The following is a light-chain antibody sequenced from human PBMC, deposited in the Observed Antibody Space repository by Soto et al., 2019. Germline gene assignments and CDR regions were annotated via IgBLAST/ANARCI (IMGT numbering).Light chain of an antibody. CDR1: QSISDT. V-gene: IGKV3-15*01. J-gene: IGKJ1*01. CDR2: GAS. CDR3: QQYNNWPWT. Sequence: EIVMTQSPVTLSGSPGGRATLSCRASQSISDTLAWYQQKPGQAPRLLIHGASTRAPGFPARFSGSGSGTDFTLTISSLQSEDFAVYYCQQYNNWPWTFGQGTKVEIK.